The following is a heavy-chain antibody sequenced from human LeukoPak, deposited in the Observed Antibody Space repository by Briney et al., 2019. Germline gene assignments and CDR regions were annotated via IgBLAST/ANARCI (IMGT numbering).Heavy chain of an antibody. J-gene: IGHJ5*02. V-gene: IGHV4-31*03. Sequence: SGTLSLTCTVSGGSISSGGYYWSWIRQHPGKGLEWIGYIYYSGSTYYNPSLKSRVTISVDTSKNQFSLKLSSVTAADTAVYYCARGIPATVGIDPWGQGTLVTVSS. CDR2: IYYSGST. CDR3: ARGIPATVGIDP. CDR1: GGSISSGGYY. D-gene: IGHD2-2*01.